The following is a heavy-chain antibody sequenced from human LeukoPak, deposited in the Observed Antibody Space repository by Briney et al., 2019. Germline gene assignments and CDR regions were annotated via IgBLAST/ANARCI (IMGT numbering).Heavy chain of an antibody. Sequence: ASVKVSCKASGYTFTSYDINWVRQATGQGLEWMGWMNPNSANTGYAQKFQGRVTMTRNTSISTAYMELSSLRSEDTAVYYCATYGYTNGWYSNYWGQGTLVPVSS. V-gene: IGHV1-8*01. J-gene: IGHJ4*02. CDR2: MNPNSANT. D-gene: IGHD6-19*01. CDR1: GYTFTSYD. CDR3: ATYGYTNGWYSNY.